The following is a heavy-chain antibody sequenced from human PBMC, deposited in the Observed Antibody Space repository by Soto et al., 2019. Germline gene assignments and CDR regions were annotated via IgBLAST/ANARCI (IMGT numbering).Heavy chain of an antibody. Sequence: GPLRRACAAYGFTFSSQGMRWVRKAPGKGLEWVAYASYDGSNKYYADSVKGRFTSSRDNSKYTLYLEMNSLRPEDTAVYYCEKRLHCSGGDCSAGHFFDYWGQGTLVTVSS. CDR2: ASYDGSNK. D-gene: IGHD2-15*01. J-gene: IGHJ4*02. V-gene: IGHV3-30*18. CDR1: GFTFSSQG. CDR3: EKRLHCSGGDCSAGHFFDY.